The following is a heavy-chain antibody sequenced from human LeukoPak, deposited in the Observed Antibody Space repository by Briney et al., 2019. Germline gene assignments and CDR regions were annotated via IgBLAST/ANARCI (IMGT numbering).Heavy chain of an antibody. CDR1: GYSFPSYW. CDR2: IYPGDSDT. J-gene: IGHJ4*02. Sequence: GESLKISCKGSGYSFPSYWIGWVRQMPGEGLEWMGIIYPGDSDTRYSPSFQGQVTISADKSISTAYLQWSSLKASDTAMYYCARGGYSYGYYFDYWGQGTLVTVSS. V-gene: IGHV5-51*01. D-gene: IGHD5-18*01. CDR3: ARGGYSYGYYFDY.